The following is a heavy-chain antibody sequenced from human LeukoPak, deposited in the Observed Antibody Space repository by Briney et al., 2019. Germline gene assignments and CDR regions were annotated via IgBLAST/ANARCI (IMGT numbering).Heavy chain of an antibody. J-gene: IGHJ4*02. Sequence: PGGSLRLSCAASGFTFSSYAMHWVRQAPGKGLEGVAVISYDGSNKYYADSVKGRFTISRDNSKNTLYLQMNSLRAEDTAVYYCARENGEDYGSGSYDYWGQGTLVTVSS. CDR1: GFTFSSYA. V-gene: IGHV3-30*14. CDR3: ARENGEDYGSGSYDY. CDR2: ISYDGSNK. D-gene: IGHD3-10*01.